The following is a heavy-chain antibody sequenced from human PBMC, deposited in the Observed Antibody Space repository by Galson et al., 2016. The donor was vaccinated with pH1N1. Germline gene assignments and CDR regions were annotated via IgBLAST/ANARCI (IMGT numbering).Heavy chain of an antibody. V-gene: IGHV5-51*03. CDR1: GYSFISQW. J-gene: IGHJ3*02. Sequence: QSGAEVKKPGESLKISCKASGYSFISQWIAWVRQVPGKGLEWVGVVNPGGSTIRYSPSFQGQVTISSDKSISTAYLQWISLRASDTATYYCARPYDFGDYRGNAFDIWGQGTVVLVSS. CDR3: ARPYDFGDYRGNAFDI. CDR2: VNPGGSTI. D-gene: IGHD4-17*01.